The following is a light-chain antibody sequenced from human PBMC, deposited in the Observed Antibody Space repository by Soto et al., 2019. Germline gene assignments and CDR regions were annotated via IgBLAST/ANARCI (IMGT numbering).Light chain of an antibody. V-gene: IGLV2-14*01. CDR2: EVS. J-gene: IGLJ1*01. CDR1: SSDVGGYNY. CDR3: SSYAGTNNIV. Sequence: QSVLTQPASVSGSPGQSITISCTGTSSDVGGYNYVSWYQQHPGKAPKLVIYEVSNRPSGVSNRFSGSKSGNTASLTVSGLQAEDEADYYCSSYAGTNNIVFGTGTKVTVL.